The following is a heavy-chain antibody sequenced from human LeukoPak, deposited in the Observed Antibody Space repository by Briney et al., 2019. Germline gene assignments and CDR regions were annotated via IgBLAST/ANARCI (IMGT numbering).Heavy chain of an antibody. CDR1: GYTFTGYY. CDR2: INPNSGGT. J-gene: IGHJ6*03. D-gene: IGHD2-2*01. V-gene: IGHV1-2*02. CDR3: ATGELDIVVVPAAMSVPLLDYYYMDV. Sequence: ASVKVSCKASGYTFTGYYMHWVRQAPGQGLEWMGWINPNSGGTNYAQKFQGRVTMTRDTSISTAYMELSRLRSDDTAVYYCATGELDIVVVPAAMSVPLLDYYYMDVWGKGTTVTISS.